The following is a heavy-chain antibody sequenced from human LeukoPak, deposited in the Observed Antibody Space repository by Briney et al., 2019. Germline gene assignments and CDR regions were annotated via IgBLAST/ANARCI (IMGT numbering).Heavy chain of an antibody. V-gene: IGHV3-48*03. CDR3: AELGITMIGGV. CDR1: GFSFSSYE. D-gene: IGHD3-10*02. J-gene: IGHJ6*04. CDR2: ISSSGSTI. Sequence: GGSLRLSCVASGFSFSSYEMNWVRQAPGKGLEWVSYISSSGSTIYYADSVKGRFTISRDNAKNSLYLQMNSLRAEDTAVYYCAELGITMIGGVWGKGTTVTISS.